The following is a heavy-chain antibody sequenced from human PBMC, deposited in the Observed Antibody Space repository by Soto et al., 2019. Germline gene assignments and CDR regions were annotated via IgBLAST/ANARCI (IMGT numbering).Heavy chain of an antibody. J-gene: IGHJ4*02. CDR3: AREGCPYSSSWYSDY. D-gene: IGHD6-13*01. Sequence: ASVKVSCKASGYTFTSYGLSWVRQAPGQGLEGMGWISAYNGNTNYAPKIQGRVTMTRDTSTSTAYMELRSLRSDDTAVYYCAREGCPYSSSWYSDYWGQGTLVTVSS. CDR1: GYTFTSYG. CDR2: ISAYNGNT. V-gene: IGHV1-18*04.